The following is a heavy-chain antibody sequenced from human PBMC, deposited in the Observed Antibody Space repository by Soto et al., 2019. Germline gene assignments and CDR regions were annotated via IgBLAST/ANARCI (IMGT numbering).Heavy chain of an antibody. CDR1: GFTLSDYY. CDR3: ASSEGATLDY. Sequence: GGSLRLSCVASGFTLSDYYVDWVRQAPGKGLEWVGRTRDKPNSYTTEYAASVEGRFTISRDNAKNSLYLQMNSLRAEDTAVYYCASSEGATLDYWGQGTLVTVSS. D-gene: IGHD1-26*01. CDR2: TRDKPNSYTT. V-gene: IGHV3-72*01. J-gene: IGHJ4*02.